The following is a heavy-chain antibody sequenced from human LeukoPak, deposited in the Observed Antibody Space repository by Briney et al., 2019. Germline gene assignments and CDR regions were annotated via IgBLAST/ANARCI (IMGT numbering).Heavy chain of an antibody. Sequence: GGSLRLSCAASGFTDSSNYMSWVRQAPGKGLEWVSVIYSGGSTYYADSVKGRFTISRDNSKNTLYLQMNSLRAEDTAVYYCASDPGGFSSGWFDYWGQGTLVTVSS. V-gene: IGHV3-53*01. D-gene: IGHD6-19*01. CDR1: GFTDSSNY. CDR2: IYSGGST. J-gene: IGHJ4*02. CDR3: ASDPGGFSSGWFDY.